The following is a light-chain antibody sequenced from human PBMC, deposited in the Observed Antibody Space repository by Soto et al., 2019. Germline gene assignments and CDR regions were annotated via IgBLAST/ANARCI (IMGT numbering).Light chain of an antibody. V-gene: IGKV3-15*01. Sequence: EIVMTQSPATLSVSPGERATLSCRASQSVSSTLAWYQQKLGQAPRLLIYGASTRATGIPARFSGSGSGTEFTLTISSLQSEDFAVYFCQQYNNWPPSFTFGQGTRLEIK. J-gene: IGKJ5*01. CDR1: QSVSST. CDR3: QQYNNWPPSFT. CDR2: GAS.